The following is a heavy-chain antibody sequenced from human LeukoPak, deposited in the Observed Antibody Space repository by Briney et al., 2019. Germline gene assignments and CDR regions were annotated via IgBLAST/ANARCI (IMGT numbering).Heavy chain of an antibody. V-gene: IGHV4-34*01. CDR1: GGSFSGYY. CDR2: INHSGST. Sequence: SETLSLTCAVYGGSFSGYYWSWLRQPPGKWLEWIGEINHSGSTNYNPSLKSRVTISVDTSKNQFSLKLSSVTAADTAVYYCARGPCDFWSGYYPDAFDIWGQGTMVTVSS. J-gene: IGHJ3*02. CDR3: ARGPCDFWSGYYPDAFDI. D-gene: IGHD3-3*01.